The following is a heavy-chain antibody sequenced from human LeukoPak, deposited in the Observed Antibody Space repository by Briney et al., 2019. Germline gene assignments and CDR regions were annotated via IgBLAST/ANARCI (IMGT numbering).Heavy chain of an antibody. V-gene: IGHV3-43*01. CDR2: IGWDGGTT. J-gene: IGHJ4*02. Sequence: GSLRLSCAASGFSFDDYAMYWVRQVPGRGLEWVSVIGWDGGTTYYADSVKGRFTISRDNRKNSLYLQMNSLRTEDTALYYCAKAGSSGVVALRYFDCWGQGTLVTVSS. D-gene: IGHD3-22*01. CDR1: GFSFDDYA. CDR3: AKAGSSGVVALRYFDC.